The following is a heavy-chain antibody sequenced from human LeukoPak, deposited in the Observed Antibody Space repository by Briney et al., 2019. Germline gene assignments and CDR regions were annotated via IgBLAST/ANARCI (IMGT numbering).Heavy chain of an antibody. CDR2: ILTKAEGGTT. Sequence: GGSLRLSCAASGFTFSSAWMSWVRQAPGEGLEWVGRILTKAEGGTTDYAAPVKGRFTISRDESTNMLYLQMNSLKTEDTAMYYCTTDEEVDDYFDYWGQGTLVTVSS. J-gene: IGHJ4*02. CDR3: TTDEEVDDYFDY. CDR1: GFTFSSAW. V-gene: IGHV3-15*01.